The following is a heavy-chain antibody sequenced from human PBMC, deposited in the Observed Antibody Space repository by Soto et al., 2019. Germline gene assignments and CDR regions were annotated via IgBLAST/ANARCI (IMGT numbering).Heavy chain of an antibody. J-gene: IGHJ6*02. CDR1: GGSISSYY. CDR2: IYYSGST. V-gene: IGHV4-59*01. Sequence: SETLSLTXTVSGGSISSYYWSWIRQPPGKGLEWIGYIYYSGSTNYNPSLKSRVTISVDTSKNQFSLKLSSVTAADTAVYYCARDKVNYDFWSGYYRESGMDVWGQGTTVTVSS. CDR3: ARDKVNYDFWSGYYRESGMDV. D-gene: IGHD3-3*01.